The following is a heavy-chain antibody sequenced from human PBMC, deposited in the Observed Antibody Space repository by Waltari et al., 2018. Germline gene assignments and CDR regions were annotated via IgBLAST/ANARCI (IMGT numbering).Heavy chain of an antibody. CDR2: IHYCGST. CDR1: GGSISTSSYY. D-gene: IGHD1-26*01. Sequence: SETLSLTCSVSGGSISTSSYYWGWIRQPPGKGLEWIGSIHYCGSTYYNPSLKSRVTISVDTSKNQFSLRLTSVTAADTAVYYCARHVGEATTFDYWGQGTLVTVSS. J-gene: IGHJ4*02. V-gene: IGHV4-39*01. CDR3: ARHVGEATTFDY.